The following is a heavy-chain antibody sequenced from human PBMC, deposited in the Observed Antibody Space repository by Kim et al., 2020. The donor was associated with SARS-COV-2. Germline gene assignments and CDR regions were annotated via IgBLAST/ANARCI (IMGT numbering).Heavy chain of an antibody. CDR3: ARGLEGAGGVPDY. J-gene: IGHJ4*02. Sequence: GGSLRLSCADSGFTFTSSAMHWVRQTPDKGLEWVAVISFDGSIKYYADSVKGRFTISRDNSKNTLYLQMNSLRPEDTAMYYCARGLEGAGGVPDYWGQGT. D-gene: IGHD3-16*01. V-gene: IGHV3-30-3*01. CDR2: ISFDGSIK. CDR1: GFTFTSSA.